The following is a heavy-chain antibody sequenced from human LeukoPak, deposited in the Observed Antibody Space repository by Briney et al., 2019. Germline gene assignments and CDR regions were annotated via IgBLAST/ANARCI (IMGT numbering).Heavy chain of an antibody. CDR1: GYTFTGYY. V-gene: IGHV1-2*02. CDR3: ARVYFSRYFDWLPFDY. D-gene: IGHD3-9*01. J-gene: IGHJ4*02. Sequence: GASVKVSCKASGYTFTGYYMHWVRRAPGQGLEWMGWINPNSGGTNYAQKFQGRVTMTRDTSISTAYMELSRLRSDDTAVYYCARVYFSRYFDWLPFDYWGQGTLVTVSS. CDR2: INPNSGGT.